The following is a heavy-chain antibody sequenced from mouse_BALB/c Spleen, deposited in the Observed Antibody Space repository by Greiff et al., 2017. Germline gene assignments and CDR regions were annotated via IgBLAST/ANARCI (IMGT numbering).Heavy chain of an antibody. CDR2: IYPGDGDT. J-gene: IGHJ2*01. D-gene: IGHD1-1*01. V-gene: IGHV1-80*01. Sequence: QVQLQQSGAELVRPGSSVKISCKASGYAFSSYWMNWVKQRPGQGLEWIGQIYPGDGDTNYNGKFKGKATLTADKSSSTAYMQLSSLTSEDSAVYFCARREITTVAFDYWGQGTTLTVSS. CDR1: GYAFSSYW. CDR3: ARREITTVAFDY.